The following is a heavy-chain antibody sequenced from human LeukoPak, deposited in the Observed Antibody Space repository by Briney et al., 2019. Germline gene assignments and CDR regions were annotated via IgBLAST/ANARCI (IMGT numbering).Heavy chain of an antibody. Sequence: SGGSLRLSCAASGFTFSSYAMSWVRQAPGKGLEWVSAISGSGGSTYYADSVKGRFTISRDNSKNTLYLQMNSLRAEDTAVYYCAAPKGDSGSHRAPLEYWGQGTLVTVS. V-gene: IGHV3-23*01. D-gene: IGHD3-10*01. J-gene: IGHJ4*02. CDR2: ISGSGGST. CDR1: GFTFSSYA. CDR3: AAPKGDSGSHRAPLEY.